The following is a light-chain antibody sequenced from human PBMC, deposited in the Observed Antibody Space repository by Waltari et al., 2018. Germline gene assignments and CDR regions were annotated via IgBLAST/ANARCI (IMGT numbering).Light chain of an antibody. V-gene: IGKV3-15*01. J-gene: IGKJ1*01. Sequence: EIVMTQTPATLSVSPGESDTLFCRASQRVTTNLAWYVQKPGQAPRLLIYGASARATGGPARFTGGGYGTEFTLTISSLQSEDFAVYYCQQYEKWPRTFGQGTKVEIK. CDR3: QQYEKWPRT. CDR1: QRVTTN. CDR2: GAS.